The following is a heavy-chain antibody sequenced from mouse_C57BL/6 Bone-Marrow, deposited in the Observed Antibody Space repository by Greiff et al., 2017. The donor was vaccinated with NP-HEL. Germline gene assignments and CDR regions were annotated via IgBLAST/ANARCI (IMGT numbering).Heavy chain of an antibody. Sequence: EVMLVESGGGLVQPGGSLKLSCAASGFTFSDYYMYWVRQTPEKRLEWVAYISNGGGSTYYPDTVKGRFTISRDNAKNTLYLQMSRLKSEDTAMYYCAREGAYWGQGTSVTVSS. CDR2: ISNGGGST. V-gene: IGHV5-12*01. J-gene: IGHJ4*01. CDR1: GFTFSDYY. CDR3: AREGAY.